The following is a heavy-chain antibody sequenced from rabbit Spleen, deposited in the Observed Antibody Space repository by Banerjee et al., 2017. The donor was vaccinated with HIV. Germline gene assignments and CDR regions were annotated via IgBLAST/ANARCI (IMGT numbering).Heavy chain of an antibody. CDR2: IEPASVNT. D-gene: IGHD4-1*01. CDR3: ARDLAGVIGWNFNL. CDR1: GFDFSSSYY. Sequence: QSLEESGGDLVKPGASLTLTCKASGFDFSSSYYMCWVRQAPGKGLELIACIEPASVNTADATWAKGRFTFSRTSSTTVTLRMTSLTVADTATYFCARDLAGVIGWNFNLWGPGTLVTVS. J-gene: IGHJ4*01. V-gene: IGHV1S40*01.